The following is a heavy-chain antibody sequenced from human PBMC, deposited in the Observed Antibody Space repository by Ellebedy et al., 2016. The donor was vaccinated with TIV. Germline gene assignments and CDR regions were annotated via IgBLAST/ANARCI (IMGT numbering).Heavy chain of an antibody. D-gene: IGHD6-13*01. CDR1: GFTFHDFT. CDR2: IRWDGQSA. Sequence: PGGSLRLSCAASGFTFHDFTIHWVRQVPGKGLEWVSVIRWDGQSAYYADSVKGRFTISRDNRKSSLYLQMNSLTPDDAAVYYCAKDVGDYSGSWYAPPDSWGQGTLVTVSS. V-gene: IGHV3-43*01. CDR3: AKDVGDYSGSWYAPPDS. J-gene: IGHJ4*02.